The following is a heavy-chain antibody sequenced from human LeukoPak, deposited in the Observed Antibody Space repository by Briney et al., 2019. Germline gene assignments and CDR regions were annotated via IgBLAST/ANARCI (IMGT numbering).Heavy chain of an antibody. CDR2: INPNSGGT. CDR1: GYTFTGYH. V-gene: IGHV1-2*02. Sequence: EASVKVSCKASGYTFTGYHMHWVRQAPGQGLEWMGWINPNSGGTTYAQKFQGRVTMTGDTSISTAYMELSRLSSDDTAVYYCGGRPDTATVPIFDYWGQGTLVTVSS. J-gene: IGHJ4*02. CDR3: GGRPDTATVPIFDY. D-gene: IGHD5-18*01.